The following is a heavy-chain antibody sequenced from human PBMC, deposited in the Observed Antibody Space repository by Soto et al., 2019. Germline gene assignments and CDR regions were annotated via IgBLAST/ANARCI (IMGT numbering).Heavy chain of an antibody. V-gene: IGHV1-69*01. CDR3: AGVVFVVGTAREYDYYYCMDV. Sequence: QVQLVQSGAEVKKPGSSVKVSCKASGGTFSSYAISWVRQAPGQGLEWMGGIIPIFGTANYAQKFQGRVTITADESTRTAYRDLSSLRAEDTSWYYCAGVVFVVGTAREYDYYYCMDVWGQGTTVTGSS. CDR2: IIPIFGTA. CDR1: GGTFSSYA. J-gene: IGHJ6*02. D-gene: IGHD2-21*02.